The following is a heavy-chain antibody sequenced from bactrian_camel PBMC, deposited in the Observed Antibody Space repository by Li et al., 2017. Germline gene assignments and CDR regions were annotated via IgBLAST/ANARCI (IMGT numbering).Heavy chain of an antibody. V-gene: IGHV3S1*01. CDR2: INSGGGLT. CDR1: GFTFSSAC. Sequence: HVQLVESGGGLVQPGGSLRLSCAASGFTFSSACMYWVRQAPGKGLEWVSTINSGGGLTTYADSLKGRSTISRDNAKNTVFLHMNSLKPEDTAVYYCVRDSLNCGGTWSYNFWGQGTQVTVS. J-gene: IGHJ4*01. CDR3: VRDSLNCGGTWSYNF. D-gene: IGHD6*01.